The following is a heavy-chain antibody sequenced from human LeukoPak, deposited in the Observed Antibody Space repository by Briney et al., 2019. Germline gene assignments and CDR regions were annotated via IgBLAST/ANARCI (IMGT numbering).Heavy chain of an antibody. J-gene: IGHJ6*02. Sequence: WGSLRLSCAASGITFSSYWMHWVRQAPGKGLVWVSRINSDGSSTSYADSVKGRFTISRDNSKNTLYLQMNSLRAEDTAVYYCARDREDYYYYYGMDVWGQGTTVTVSS. CDR1: GITFSSYW. CDR2: INSDGSST. V-gene: IGHV3-74*01. CDR3: ARDREDYYYYYGMDV.